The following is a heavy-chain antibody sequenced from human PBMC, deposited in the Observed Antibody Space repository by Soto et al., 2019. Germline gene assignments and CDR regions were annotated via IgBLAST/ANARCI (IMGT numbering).Heavy chain of an antibody. CDR2: IKQDGSEK. V-gene: IGHV3-7*01. J-gene: IGHJ6*03. D-gene: IGHD3-3*01. Sequence: GGSLRLSCAASGFTFSSYWMSWVRQAPGKGLEWVANIKQDGSEKYYVDSVKGRFTISRDNAKNSLYLQMNSLRAEDTAVYYCARGEYDFWSGYYTRKNYYYYYYMDVWGKGTTVTVSS. CDR3: ARGEYDFWSGYYTRKNYYYYYYMDV. CDR1: GFTFSSYW.